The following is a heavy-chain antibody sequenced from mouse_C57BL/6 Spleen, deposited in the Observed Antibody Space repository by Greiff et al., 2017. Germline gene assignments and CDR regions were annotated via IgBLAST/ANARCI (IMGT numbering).Heavy chain of an antibody. CDR3: ALYAMDY. CDR1: GYTFTSYW. CDR2: IDPSDSYP. V-gene: IGHV1-69*01. Sequence: QVQLQQPGAELVMPGASVKLSCKASGYTFTSYWMHWVKQRPGQGLEWIGEIDPSDSYPNYNQKFKGKSTLTVDKSSSTAYMQLSSLTSEDSSVYYCALYAMDYWGQGTSVTVSS. J-gene: IGHJ4*01.